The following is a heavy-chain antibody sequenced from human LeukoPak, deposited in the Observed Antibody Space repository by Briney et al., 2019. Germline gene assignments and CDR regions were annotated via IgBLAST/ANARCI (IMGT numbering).Heavy chain of an antibody. V-gene: IGHV4-34*01. CDR3: ARVGGFIWFGEFDY. D-gene: IGHD3-10*01. J-gene: IGHJ4*02. CDR1: GGSFSGYY. CDR2: INHSGST. Sequence: SETLSLTCAVYGGSFSGYYWSWIRQPPGKGLEWIGEINHSGSTNYNPSLKSRVTISVDTSKNQFSLKLSSVTAADTAVYYCARVGGFIWFGEFDYWGQGTLVTVSS.